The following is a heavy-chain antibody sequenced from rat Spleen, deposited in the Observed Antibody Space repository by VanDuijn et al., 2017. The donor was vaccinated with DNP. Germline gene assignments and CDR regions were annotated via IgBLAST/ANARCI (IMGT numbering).Heavy chain of an antibody. J-gene: IGHJ2*01. CDR1: GFTFSDYN. Sequence: EVQLVESGGDLVQSGRSLKVSCAASGFTFSDYNLAWVRQAPKKGLEWVATISYDGSSTNYRDSVKGRFTMSRDNGKSILYLQMDSLRSDDTATYYCARPDHWGQGVMVTVSS. V-gene: IGHV5-7*01. CDR2: ISYDGSST. CDR3: ARPDH.